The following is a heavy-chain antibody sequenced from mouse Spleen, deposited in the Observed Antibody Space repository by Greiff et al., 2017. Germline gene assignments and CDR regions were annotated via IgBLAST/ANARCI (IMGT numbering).Heavy chain of an antibody. Sequence: VESGGGLVKPGGSLKLSCAASGFTFSSYAMSWVRQTPEKRLEWVATISSGGSYTYYPDSVKGRFTISRDNAKNTLYLQMSSLRSEDTAMYYCARDGKPDYWGQGTTLTVSS. CDR2: ISSGGSYT. CDR1: GFTFSSYA. D-gene: IGHD2-1*01. V-gene: IGHV5-9-1*01. CDR3: ARDGKPDY. J-gene: IGHJ2*01.